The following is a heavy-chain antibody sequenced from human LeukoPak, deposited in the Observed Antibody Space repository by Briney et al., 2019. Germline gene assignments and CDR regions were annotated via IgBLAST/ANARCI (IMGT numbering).Heavy chain of an antibody. Sequence: GGSLRLSCAASGFTFSNYWMSWIRQAAGKGLEWVATINQDGSEKYSVDSVKGRFTISRDNAKNSLYLQVSSLRAEDTAVYYCATCNWNYYDNWGQGTLVTVSS. CDR2: INQDGSEK. CDR3: ATCNWNYYDN. CDR1: GFTFSNYW. V-gene: IGHV3-7*05. J-gene: IGHJ4*02. D-gene: IGHD1-20*01.